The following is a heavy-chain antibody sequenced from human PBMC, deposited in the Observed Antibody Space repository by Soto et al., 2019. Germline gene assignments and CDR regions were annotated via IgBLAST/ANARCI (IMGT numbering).Heavy chain of an antibody. CDR2: ISAYNGNT. J-gene: IGHJ6*02. CDR1: GYTFTSYG. V-gene: IGHV1-18*01. D-gene: IGHD3-22*01. Sequence: GASVKVSCKASGYTFTSYGISWVRQAPGQGLEWMGWISAYNGNTNYAQKLQGRVTMTTDTSTSTAYMELRSLRSDDTAVYYCAREGKYYYDSSGSYYYYGMDVWGQGTTVTVSS. CDR3: AREGKYYYDSSGSYYYYGMDV.